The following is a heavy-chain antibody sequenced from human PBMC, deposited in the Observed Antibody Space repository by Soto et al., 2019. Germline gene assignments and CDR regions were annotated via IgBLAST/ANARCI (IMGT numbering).Heavy chain of an antibody. Sequence: EVHLLESGGGLVQPGGSLRLSCTASGFTFSSYAMTWVRQAPGRGLEGVSGITASGGRTCYADSVKGRFTISRDNSKNTLYVQMNSLRAEDTAVYYCAQDTRDADYVRWFDSWGQGTLVTVSS. V-gene: IGHV3-23*01. CDR1: GFTFSSYA. CDR2: ITASGGRT. D-gene: IGHD4-17*01. CDR3: AQDTRDADYVRWFDS. J-gene: IGHJ5*01.